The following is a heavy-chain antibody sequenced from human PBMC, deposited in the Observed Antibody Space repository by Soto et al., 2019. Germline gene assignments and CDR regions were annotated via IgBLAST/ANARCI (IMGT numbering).Heavy chain of an antibody. J-gene: IGHJ5*02. CDR2: ISAYNGNT. CDR3: ARDRYCSSTSCSHRGWFDP. D-gene: IGHD2-2*01. V-gene: IGHV1-18*01. Sequence: ASVKVSCKASGYTFTSYGISGVRQAPGQGREWMGWISAYNGNTNYAQKLQGRVTMTTDTSTSTAYMELRSLRYDDTAVYSCARDRYCSSTSCSHRGWFDPWGQGTLVTVSS. CDR1: GYTFTSYG.